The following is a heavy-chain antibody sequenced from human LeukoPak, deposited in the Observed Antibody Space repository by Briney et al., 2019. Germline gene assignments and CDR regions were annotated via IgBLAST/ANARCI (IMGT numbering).Heavy chain of an antibody. V-gene: IGHV4-39*07. Sequence: SETLSLTWTVSGGSISSSSYYWGWIRQPPGKGLEWIGSNYYSGSTYYNPSLKSRVTISVDTSKNQFSLKLSSVTAADTAVYYCARAYYDILTGYYEDYWGQGTLVTVSS. CDR2: NYYSGST. D-gene: IGHD3-9*01. CDR3: ARAYYDILTGYYEDY. CDR1: GGSISSSSYY. J-gene: IGHJ4*02.